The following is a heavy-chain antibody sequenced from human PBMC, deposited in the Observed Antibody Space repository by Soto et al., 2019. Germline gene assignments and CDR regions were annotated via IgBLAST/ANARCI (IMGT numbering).Heavy chain of an antibody. D-gene: IGHD5-12*01. CDR1: GLTVSSNY. Sequence: GGSLRLSCAASGLTVSSNYMSWVRQAPGKGLELVSIMYSGGDTYYADSVKGRFTISRDNSKNNLYLRMNSLRAEDTAVYYCARDGYNPYWFATWGQGTLVTVSS. J-gene: IGHJ5*02. CDR3: ARDGYNPYWFAT. CDR2: MYSGGDT. V-gene: IGHV3-53*01.